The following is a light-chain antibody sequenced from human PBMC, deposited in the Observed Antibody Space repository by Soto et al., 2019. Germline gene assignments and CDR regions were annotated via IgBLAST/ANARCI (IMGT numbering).Light chain of an antibody. V-gene: IGKV3-20*01. CDR1: QSVSSSY. CDR3: QQYASSPPFT. CDR2: GAS. J-gene: IGKJ3*01. Sequence: EIVLTQSPGTLSLSPGERATLSCRASQSVSSSYLAWYQQKPGQAPRLLIYGASSRATGIPDRFSRSGSGTDFTLTISRLELEDFEVYYCQQYASSPPFTFGPGTTVDIK.